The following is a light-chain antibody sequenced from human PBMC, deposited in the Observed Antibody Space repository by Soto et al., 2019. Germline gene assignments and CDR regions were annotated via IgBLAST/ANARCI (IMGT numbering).Light chain of an antibody. CDR1: SSDVGGYNY. V-gene: IGLV2-8*01. J-gene: IGLJ1*01. CDR3: SSYAGSNNAYV. Sequence: QSVLTQPPSASGSPGQSVTISCTGTSSDVGGYNYVSWYQQHPGKAPKLMIYEVSKRPSGVPDRFSGSKSGNTASLTVSGLQVEDEAEYYCSSYAGSNNAYVVGTGTRVTVL. CDR2: EVS.